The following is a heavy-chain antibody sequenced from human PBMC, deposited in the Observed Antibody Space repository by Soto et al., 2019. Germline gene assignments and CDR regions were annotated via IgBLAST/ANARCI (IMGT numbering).Heavy chain of an antibody. Sequence: QVQLVQSGAEVKKPGSSVKVSCKASGGTFSSSAINWVRQAPGQGPEWMGGIIPIFGTADYTQKFQGRVTXPPXXPXCTASMGLSSLRSEDTTVYYCASGQEYGGNSDAFAIWGQGTMVTVSS. J-gene: IGHJ3*02. CDR3: ASGQEYGGNSDAFAI. CDR1: GGTFSSSA. V-gene: IGHV1-69*05. CDR2: IIPIFGTA. D-gene: IGHD4-17*01.